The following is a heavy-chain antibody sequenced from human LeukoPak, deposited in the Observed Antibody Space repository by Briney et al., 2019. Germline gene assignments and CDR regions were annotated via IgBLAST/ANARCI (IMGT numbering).Heavy chain of an antibody. CDR3: ARGGLPNAFDI. V-gene: IGHV3-74*01. Sequence: PGGSLRLSCAASGFMFRTYWMHWVRQPPGKGLVWVSHINGDGSRTGFADSVKGRVTISRDNAKNTLFLQMNSLTAEDTAIYYCARGGLPNAFDIWGQGTMVTVSS. D-gene: IGHD2-15*01. J-gene: IGHJ3*02. CDR1: GFMFRTYW. CDR2: INGDGSRT.